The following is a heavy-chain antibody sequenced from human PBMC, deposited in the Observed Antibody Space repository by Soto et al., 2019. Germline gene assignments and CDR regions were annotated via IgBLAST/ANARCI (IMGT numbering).Heavy chain of an antibody. CDR1: GGSISSYY. Sequence: QVQLQESGPGLVKPSETLSLTCTVSGGSISSYYWSWMRQPPGKGLEWIGNIYYSGSTNYNPSLKRRGSISVDMSKNQLSLKLRSVTAADTAIYYCARAGCSSGSCYTGWFDPWGQGTLVTVSS. CDR2: IYYSGST. CDR3: ARAGCSSGSCYTGWFDP. D-gene: IGHD2-2*02. J-gene: IGHJ5*02. V-gene: IGHV4-59*01.